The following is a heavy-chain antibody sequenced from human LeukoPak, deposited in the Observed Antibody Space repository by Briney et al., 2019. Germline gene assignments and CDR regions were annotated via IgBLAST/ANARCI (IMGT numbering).Heavy chain of an antibody. Sequence: GGSLTLSCAASGFMFSHYGMHWLRQAPGKGLEWVAQIRYDGNDKYYADSVKGRFTISRDNSKNTLSLQISSARAEDTAVYYCARDIYESSGCYFFDHWGQGTLVTVSS. J-gene: IGHJ4*02. V-gene: IGHV3-30*02. CDR2: IRYDGNDK. CDR3: ARDIYESSGCYFFDH. CDR1: GFMFSHYG. D-gene: IGHD3-22*01.